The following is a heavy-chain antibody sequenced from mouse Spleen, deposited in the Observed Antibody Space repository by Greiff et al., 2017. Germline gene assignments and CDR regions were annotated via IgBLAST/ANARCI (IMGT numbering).Heavy chain of an antibody. CDR3: ARRDDANFFDV. D-gene: IGHD2-3*01. V-gene: IGHV5-9*04. J-gene: IGHJ1*01. Sequence: EVQLVESGGGLVKPGGSLKLSCAASGFTFSSYTMSWVRQTPAKRLEWVATISSGGGNTYYPDSVKGRFTISRDNARNTLYLQMSSLRSEDTAMYYCARRDDANFFDVWGAGTTVTVSS. CDR2: ISSGGGNT. CDR1: GFTFSSYT.